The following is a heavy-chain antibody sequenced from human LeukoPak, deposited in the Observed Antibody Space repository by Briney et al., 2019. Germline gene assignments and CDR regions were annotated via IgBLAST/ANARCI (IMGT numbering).Heavy chain of an antibody. D-gene: IGHD5-12*01. Sequence: QPGGSLRLSCAASGFTFSSYGMHWVRQAPGKGLEWVAVISYDGSNKYYADSVKGRFTISRDNSKNTLYLQMNSLRAEDTAVYYCAKDPYSGYDYVYYFDYWGQGTLVTVSS. CDR3: AKDPYSGYDYVYYFDY. CDR2: ISYDGSNK. J-gene: IGHJ4*02. CDR1: GFTFSSYG. V-gene: IGHV3-30*18.